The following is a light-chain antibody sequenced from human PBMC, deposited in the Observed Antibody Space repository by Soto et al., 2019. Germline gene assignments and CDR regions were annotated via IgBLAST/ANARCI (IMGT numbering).Light chain of an antibody. Sequence: TQSPATLSLSPGERATLSCMDSQSGSSYLAWYQQKPGQAPRLLLYDASNRATGIPARFSGSGSGTDFTLTITRLEPEDFAVYYCQQYGSSPEPFGQGTKVDI. CDR2: DAS. CDR3: QQYGSSPEP. CDR1: QSGSSY. V-gene: IGKV3D-20*01. J-gene: IGKJ1*01.